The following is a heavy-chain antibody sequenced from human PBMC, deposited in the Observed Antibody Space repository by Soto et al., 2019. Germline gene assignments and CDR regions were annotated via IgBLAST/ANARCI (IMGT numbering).Heavy chain of an antibody. CDR3: AATPMDWNAPYYYYYMDV. D-gene: IGHD1-1*01. CDR2: IVVGSGNT. CDR1: GFTFTSSA. J-gene: IGHJ6*03. Sequence: GASVKVSCKASGFTFTSSAMQWVRQARGQRLEWIGWIVVGSGNTNYAQKFQERVTITRDMSTSTAYMELSSLRSEDTAVYYCAATPMDWNAPYYYYYMDVWGKGTTVTVSS. V-gene: IGHV1-58*02.